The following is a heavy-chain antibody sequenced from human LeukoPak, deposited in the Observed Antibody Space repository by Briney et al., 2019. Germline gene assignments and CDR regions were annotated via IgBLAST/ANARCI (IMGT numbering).Heavy chain of an antibody. Sequence: PGGSLRLSCTASGFTFGDSAMSWVRRAPGKGLEWVGFIRSKAYGGTTEYAASVKGRFTISRDDSKSIAYLQMNSLKTEDTAVYYCTRYGGNSFSYWGQGTLVTVSS. D-gene: IGHD4-23*01. CDR2: IRSKAYGGTT. J-gene: IGHJ4*02. CDR3: TRYGGNSFSY. CDR1: GFTFGDSA. V-gene: IGHV3-49*04.